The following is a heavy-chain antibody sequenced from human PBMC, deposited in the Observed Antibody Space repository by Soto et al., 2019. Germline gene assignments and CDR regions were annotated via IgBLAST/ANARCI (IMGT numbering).Heavy chain of an antibody. CDR3: ATSEVSSTSLEIYYYYYYGMDV. CDR2: IIPISGTA. D-gene: IGHD2-2*01. V-gene: IGHV1-69*01. J-gene: IGHJ6*02. Sequence: QVQLVQSGAEVKKPGSSVKVSCKASGGTFSSYAISWVRQAPGQGLEWMAGIIPISGTANYAQKFQGRVTITSDESTSTAYRERSSLRSEDTAVYYCATSEVSSTSLEIYYYYYYGMDVWGQGTTVTVSS. CDR1: GGTFSSYA.